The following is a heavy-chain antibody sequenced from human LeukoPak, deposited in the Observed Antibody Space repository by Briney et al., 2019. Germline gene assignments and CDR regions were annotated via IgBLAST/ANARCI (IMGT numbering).Heavy chain of an antibody. J-gene: IGHJ6*02. V-gene: IGHV4-4*07. CDR1: GGSISSYY. CDR2: IYTSGST. Sequence: SETLSLTCTVSGGSISSYYWSWIRQSAGKGLEWIGRIYTSGSTNYNPSLKSRVTMSVDTSKNQFSLKPSSVTAADTAVYYCARGSVLRYFDWLDYYYGMDVWGQGTTVTVSS. CDR3: ARGSVLRYFDWLDYYYGMDV. D-gene: IGHD3-9*01.